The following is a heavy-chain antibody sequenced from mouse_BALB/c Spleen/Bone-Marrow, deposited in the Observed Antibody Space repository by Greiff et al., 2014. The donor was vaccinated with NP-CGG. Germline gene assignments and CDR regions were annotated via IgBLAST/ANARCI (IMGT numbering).Heavy chain of an antibody. J-gene: IGHJ3*01. Sequence: EVKLVESGADLVKPGASVKLSCTTSGFNTKDTFMHWVKQRPEQGLEWIGRIDPASGNTKYDPKFQGKATITADTSSNKVSLQLSGLTSEDTAVYYCAHDAPFTYWGQGTLVTVSA. CDR3: AHDAPFTY. V-gene: IGHV14-3*02. D-gene: IGHD2-3*01. CDR1: GFNTKDTF. CDR2: IDPASGNT.